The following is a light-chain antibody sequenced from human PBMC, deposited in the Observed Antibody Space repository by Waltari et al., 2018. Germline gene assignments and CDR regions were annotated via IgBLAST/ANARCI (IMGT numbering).Light chain of an antibody. CDR2: AAS. CDR1: QSISSY. CDR3: QQSYSTPLT. Sequence: DIQITHSPSSQPPSVCHKVTNTSRASQSISSYLDWYHQKQGKAPKLLIYAASKLQSGVPSRFSGSGSGTDFTLTISSLQPEDFATYYCQQSYSTPLTFGGGTQVEIK. J-gene: IGKJ4*01. V-gene: IGKV1-39*01.